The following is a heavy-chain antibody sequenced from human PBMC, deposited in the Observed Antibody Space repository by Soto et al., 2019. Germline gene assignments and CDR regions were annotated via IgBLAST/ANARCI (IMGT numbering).Heavy chain of an antibody. D-gene: IGHD3-16*01. V-gene: IGHV4-34*01. CDR3: ARAKSWVRMTGGFDY. CDR2: INHSGST. J-gene: IGHJ4*02. CDR1: GGSFSGYY. Sequence: QVQLQQWGAGLLKPSETLSLTCAVYGGSFSGYYWSWIRQPPGKGLEWIGEINHSGSTNYNPSLKSRVTISVDTSKNQFSLKLGSVTAADTAVYYCARAKSWVRMTGGFDYWGQGTLVTVSS.